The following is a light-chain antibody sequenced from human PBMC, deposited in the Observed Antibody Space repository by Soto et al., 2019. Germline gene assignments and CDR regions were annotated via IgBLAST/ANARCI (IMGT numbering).Light chain of an antibody. CDR1: QGIGSY. Sequence: IQLTQSPSSLSASVGDRVTITCRASQGIGSYLAWYQQKPGKAPKLLIYAASTLQSGVPSRFSGSGSGTDFTLTIRRLQPEDFATYYCQQLNTYPWTFGQGTKVDI. CDR2: AAS. V-gene: IGKV1-9*01. CDR3: QQLNTYPWT. J-gene: IGKJ1*01.